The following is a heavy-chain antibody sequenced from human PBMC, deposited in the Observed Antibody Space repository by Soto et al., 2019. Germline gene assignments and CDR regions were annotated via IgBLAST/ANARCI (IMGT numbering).Heavy chain of an antibody. CDR2: ISYDGTNT. CDR3: AKDGGDLSLYHGYYYYMDV. CDR1: GFIFSGYG. J-gene: IGHJ6*03. D-gene: IGHD3-16*02. V-gene: IGHV3-30*18. Sequence: QVQLVESGGGVVQPGTSPRVSCAASGFIFSGYGMHWVRQAPGKGLEWVAVISYDGTNTYYADSVKGRFTISRDDSKNTLYLQMNSLRAEDTAVYYCAKDGGDLSLYHGYYYYMDVWGKGTTVTVSS.